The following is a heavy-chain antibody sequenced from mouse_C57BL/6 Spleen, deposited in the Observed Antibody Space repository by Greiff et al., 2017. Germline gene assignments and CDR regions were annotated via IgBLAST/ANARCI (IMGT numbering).Heavy chain of an antibody. CDR2: INPGSGGT. CDR3: ARKDDGFAY. Sequence: VQLQESGAELVRPGTSVKVSCKASGYAFTNYLIEWVKQRPGQGLEWIGVINPGSGGTNYNEKFKGKATLTADKSSSTAYMQLSSLTSEDSAVYFCARKDDGFAYWGQGTLVTVSA. J-gene: IGHJ3*01. V-gene: IGHV1-54*01. D-gene: IGHD2-12*01. CDR1: GYAFTNYL.